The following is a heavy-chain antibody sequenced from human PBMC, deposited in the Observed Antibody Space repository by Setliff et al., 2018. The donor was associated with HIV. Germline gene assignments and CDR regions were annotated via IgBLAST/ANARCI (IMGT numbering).Heavy chain of an antibody. CDR1: GGSFSGYY. CDR3: ARVVGTRAVDY. CDR2: INHSGST. D-gene: IGHD2-21*02. J-gene: IGHJ4*02. Sequence: PSETLSLTFAVYGGSFSGYYWSWIRQPPGKGLEWIGEINHSGSTNYNPSLKSRVTISVDTSKNQFSLKLSSVTAADTAVYYCARVVGTRAVDYWGQGTLVTVS. V-gene: IGHV4-34*01.